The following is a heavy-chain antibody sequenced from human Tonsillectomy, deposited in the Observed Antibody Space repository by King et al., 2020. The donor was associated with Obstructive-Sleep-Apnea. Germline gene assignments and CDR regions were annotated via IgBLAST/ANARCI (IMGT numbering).Heavy chain of an antibody. V-gene: IGHV4-34*01. CDR2: INHSGST. D-gene: IGHD3-22*01. CDR1: GGSFSGYY. J-gene: IGHJ4*02. Sequence: VQLQQWGAGLLKPSETLSLTCAVYGGSFSGYYWSWIRQPPGKGLEWIGEINHSGSTNYNPSLKSLVTISVDTSKNQFSLKLSSVTAADTAVYYCARGRLDYYDSSGYYPDLDYWGQGTLVTVSS. CDR3: ARGRLDYYDSSGYYPDLDY.